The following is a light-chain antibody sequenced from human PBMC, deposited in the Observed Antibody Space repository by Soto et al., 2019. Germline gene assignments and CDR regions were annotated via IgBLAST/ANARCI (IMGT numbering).Light chain of an antibody. Sequence: QSALTQPASVSGSPGQSITISCTGTSSDVGGYHYVSWYQQHPGKDPKLMIYEVSNRPSGVSNRFSGSKSGNTASLTISGLQAEDEAECDCTSYTNSGRYVVFGGGTKLTVL. CDR1: SSDVGGYHY. V-gene: IGLV2-14*01. CDR2: EVS. CDR3: TSYTNSGRYVV. J-gene: IGLJ2*01.